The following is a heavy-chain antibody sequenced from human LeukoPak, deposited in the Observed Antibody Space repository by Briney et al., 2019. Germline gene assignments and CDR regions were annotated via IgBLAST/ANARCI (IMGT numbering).Heavy chain of an antibody. CDR3: ARVPSSSWYGIDY. CDR1: GGSISSYY. J-gene: IGHJ4*02. D-gene: IGHD6-13*01. V-gene: IGHV4-59*01. CDR2: IYYSGST. Sequence: SETLSLTCTVSGGSISSYYWSWIRQPPGKGLEWIGYIYYSGSTNYNPSLKSRVTISVDTSKNQFSLKLSSVTAADTAVYYCARVPSSSWYGIDYWGQGTLVTVSS.